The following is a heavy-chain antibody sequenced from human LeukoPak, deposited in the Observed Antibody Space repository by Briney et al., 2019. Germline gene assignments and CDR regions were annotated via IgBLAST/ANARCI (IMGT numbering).Heavy chain of an antibody. J-gene: IGHJ4*02. CDR3: ARDTPRYCSGGSCYRYWYFDY. CDR2: IYYSGST. V-gene: IGHV4-31*03. CDR1: GGSISSGGYY. Sequence: SQTLSLTCTVSGGSISSGGYYWSWIRQHPGKGLEWIGYIYYSGSTYYNPSLKSRVTISVDTSKSQFSLKLSSVTAADTAVYYCARDTPRYCSGGSCYRYWYFDYWGQGTLVTVSS. D-gene: IGHD2-15*01.